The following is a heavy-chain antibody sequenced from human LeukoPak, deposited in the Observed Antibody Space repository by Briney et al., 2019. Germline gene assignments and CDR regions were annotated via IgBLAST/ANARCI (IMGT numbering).Heavy chain of an antibody. V-gene: IGHV3-7*03. D-gene: IGHD1-26*01. CDR1: AFIFSGHW. CDR3: ARGPLDLYSGSYYPTSYFDY. Sequence: GGSLRLSCEGSAFIFSGHWMNWVRQTPGRGLEWVASIKEDGSVRQYVDSVKGRFSISRDNTKGSLLLQLNSLRAEDTAVYYCARGPLDLYSGSYYPTSYFDYWGQGTLVTVSS. J-gene: IGHJ4*02. CDR2: IKEDGSVR.